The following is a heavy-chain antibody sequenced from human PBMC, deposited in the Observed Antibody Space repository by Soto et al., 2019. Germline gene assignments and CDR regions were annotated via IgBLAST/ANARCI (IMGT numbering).Heavy chain of an antibody. V-gene: IGHV4-31*03. D-gene: IGHD3-3*01. J-gene: IGHJ6*02. CDR1: GGSISSGGYY. CDR2: IYYSGST. CDR3: ARDTSSGSYYYYYGMDV. Sequence: QVQLQESGPGLVKPSQTLSLTCTVSGGSISSGGYYWSWIRQHPGKGLEWIGYIYYSGSTNYNPSLKSRVTISVDTSKNQFSLKLSSVTAADTAVYYCARDTSSGSYYYYYGMDVWGQGTTVTVSS.